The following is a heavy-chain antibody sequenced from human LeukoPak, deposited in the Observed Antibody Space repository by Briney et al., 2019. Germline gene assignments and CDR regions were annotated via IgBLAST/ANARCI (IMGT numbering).Heavy chain of an antibody. D-gene: IGHD6-6*01. V-gene: IGHV4-34*01. CDR3: ARVSRGIAARPLGTWEFDP. CDR2: INHSGST. J-gene: IGHJ5*02. CDR1: GGSFSGYY. Sequence: PSETLSLTCAVYGGSFSGYYWSWIRQPPGKGLEWIGEINHSGSTNYNPSLKSRVTISVDTSKNQFSLKLSSVTAADTAVYYCARVSRGIAARPLGTWEFDPWGQGTLVTVSS.